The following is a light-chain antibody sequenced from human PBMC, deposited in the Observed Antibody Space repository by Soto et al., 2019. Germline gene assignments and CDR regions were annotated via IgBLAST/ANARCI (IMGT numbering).Light chain of an antibody. CDR2: GAS. J-gene: IGKJ1*01. Sequence: EIVMTQSPATLSVSPGERATLSCRASQSVNSNLAWYQQKPGRAPRLLIYGASTRATGIPARFGDSGSGTECTLSSSSRQSDDFAVYYWQQYNNWPQTFGQGTKVEIK. V-gene: IGKV3-15*01. CDR1: QSVNSN. CDR3: QQYNNWPQT.